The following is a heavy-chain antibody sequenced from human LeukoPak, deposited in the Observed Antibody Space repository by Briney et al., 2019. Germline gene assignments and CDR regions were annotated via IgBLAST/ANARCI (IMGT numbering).Heavy chain of an antibody. CDR2: INHSGST. D-gene: IGHD2-2*01. CDR1: GGSFSGYY. CDR3: ARGLGYCSSTSCSDAFDI. Sequence: SETLSLTCAVYGGSFSGYYWSWIRQPPGKGLEWIGEINHSGSTNYNASLKSRVTISVDTFKNQFSQKLSSVTAADTAVYYCARGLGYCSSTSCSDAFDIWGQGTMVTVSS. J-gene: IGHJ3*02. V-gene: IGHV4-34*01.